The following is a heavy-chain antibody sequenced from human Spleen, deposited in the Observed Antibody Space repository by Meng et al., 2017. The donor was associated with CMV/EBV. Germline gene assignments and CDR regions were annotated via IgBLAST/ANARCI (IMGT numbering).Heavy chain of an antibody. CDR1: AGSISSSNL. D-gene: IGHD2-21*02. CDR2: IYHSGST. Sequence: QVQLQESGPGLVKPPGTLSLTCAVSAGSISSSNLWTWVRQVPGKGLEWIGEIYHSGSTNYNPSLKSRVTISVDKFKNQFSLKLGSVTAADTAVYYCARIERRRILKYCGSDCSTTDYWGQGTLVTVSS. V-gene: IGHV4-4*03. J-gene: IGHJ4*02. CDR3: ARIERRRILKYCGSDCSTTDY.